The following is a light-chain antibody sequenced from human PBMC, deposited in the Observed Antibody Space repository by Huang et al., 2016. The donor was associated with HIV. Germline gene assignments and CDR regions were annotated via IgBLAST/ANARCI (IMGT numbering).Light chain of an antibody. CDR2: EAS. CDR3: QQRTKWPPVLT. V-gene: IGKV3-11*01. CDR1: QSVGVY. J-gene: IGKJ4*01. Sequence: EIVLTQSPATLSLSTGDRATLSCRASQSVGVYLAWYQQKPGQAPRLLIFEASNRATGIPDRFSGSGSGTDFTLTIDSLQPDDFAIYYCQQRTKWPPVLTFGGGTRVEIK.